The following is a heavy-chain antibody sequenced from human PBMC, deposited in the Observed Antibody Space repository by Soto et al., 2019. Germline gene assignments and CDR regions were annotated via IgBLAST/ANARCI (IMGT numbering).Heavy chain of an antibody. V-gene: IGHV3-23*01. J-gene: IGHJ3*02. CDR1: GFTFDSHA. CDR2: ITGSAGST. D-gene: IGHD2-2*02. Sequence: GGSLRLSCVGSGFTFDSHAMNWVRQAPGKGLECVAGITGSAGSTYYADSVKGRFTISKDNSKNTLYLQMNSLRAEDTAVYYCARDSRDCSSTSCFTDAFDIWGQGTMVTVSS. CDR3: ARDSRDCSSTSCFTDAFDI.